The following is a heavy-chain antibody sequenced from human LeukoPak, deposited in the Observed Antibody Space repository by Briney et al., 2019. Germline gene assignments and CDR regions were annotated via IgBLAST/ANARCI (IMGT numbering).Heavy chain of an antibody. D-gene: IGHD2/OR15-2a*01. V-gene: IGHV3-33*01. CDR3: ARDAGSEGITTFCY. CDR2: IWYDGSNK. Sequence: GGSLRLSCAASGFTFSSYGMHWVRQAPGKGLEWVAVIWYDGSNKYYADSVKGRFTISRDNSKNTLYLQTNSLRAEDTAVYYCARDAGSEGITTFCYWGQGTLVTVSS. CDR1: GFTFSSYG. J-gene: IGHJ4*02.